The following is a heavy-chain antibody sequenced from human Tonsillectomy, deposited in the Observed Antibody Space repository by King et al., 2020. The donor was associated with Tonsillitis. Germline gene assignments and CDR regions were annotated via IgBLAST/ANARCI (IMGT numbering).Heavy chain of an antibody. CDR3: AHPRYSTSLFYFDY. D-gene: IGHD6-13*01. J-gene: IGHJ4*02. CDR1: GFSLSTCGVG. Sequence: TLKESGPTLVKPTQTLTLTCTFSGFSLSTCGVGVGWIRQPPGKALGWLALIFWDDDKGYSAALKSRLTITKDTSKNQVFLTMTNMDPVDTGTYYCAHPRYSTSLFYFDYWGQGTLVTVSS. CDR2: IFWDDDK. V-gene: IGHV2-5*02.